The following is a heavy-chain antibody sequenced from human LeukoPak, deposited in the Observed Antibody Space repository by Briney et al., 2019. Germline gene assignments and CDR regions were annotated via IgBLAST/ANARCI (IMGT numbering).Heavy chain of an antibody. Sequence: PGGSLRLSCAASGFTFSRYSLHGVRQAPGRGREWVSCISDSSRHIYYADSVKGRFTISRDNAKSSASLQRNSLRVDDTAVYYCARAYTNGDYLDYWGQGTLVTVSS. V-gene: IGHV3-21*01. CDR1: GFTFSRYS. D-gene: IGHD4-17*01. J-gene: IGHJ4*02. CDR2: ISDSSRHI. CDR3: ARAYTNGDYLDY.